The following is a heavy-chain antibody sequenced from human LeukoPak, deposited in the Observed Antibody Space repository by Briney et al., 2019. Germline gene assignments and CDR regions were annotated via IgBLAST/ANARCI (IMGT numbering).Heavy chain of an antibody. CDR2: IKQDGSEK. J-gene: IGHJ4*02. CDR1: GFTFSSYW. Sequence: GGSLRLSCAAPGFTFSSYWMSWVRQAPGKGLEWVANIKQDGSEKYYVDSVKGRFTISRDNAKNSLYLQMNSLRAEDTAVYYCARENWVLPYDYWGQGTLVTVSS. V-gene: IGHV3-7*01. D-gene: IGHD7-27*01. CDR3: ARENWVLPYDY.